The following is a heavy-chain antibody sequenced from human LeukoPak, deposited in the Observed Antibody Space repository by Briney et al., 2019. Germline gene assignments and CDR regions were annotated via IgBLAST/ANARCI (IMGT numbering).Heavy chain of an antibody. CDR1: GSSISSYY. CDR2: IYYSGST. CDR3: ARQNVVVPAAITACDI. D-gene: IGHD2-2*01. J-gene: IGHJ3*02. Sequence: SETLSLTCTVSGSSISSYYWSWIRQPPGKGLEWIGYIYYSGSTNYNPSLKSRVTISVDTSKNQFSLKLSSVSAADTAVYYCARQNVVVPAAITACDIGGQGTTVTVSS. V-gene: IGHV4-59*08.